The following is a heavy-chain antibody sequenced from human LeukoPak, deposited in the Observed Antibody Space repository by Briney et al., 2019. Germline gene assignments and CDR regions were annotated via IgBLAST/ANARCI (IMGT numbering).Heavy chain of an antibody. Sequence: GESLKISCKGSGYSFTSYWIGWVRQMPGKGLEWVAIIYPVDSTTRYSPSLQGQVTISVDKSISTAYLQWSGLKASDTAMYYCVITQYITSFDYWGQGTRVTVSS. CDR3: VITQYITSFDY. CDR1: GYSFTSYW. V-gene: IGHV5-51*01. J-gene: IGHJ4*02. D-gene: IGHD6-13*01. CDR2: IYPVDSTT.